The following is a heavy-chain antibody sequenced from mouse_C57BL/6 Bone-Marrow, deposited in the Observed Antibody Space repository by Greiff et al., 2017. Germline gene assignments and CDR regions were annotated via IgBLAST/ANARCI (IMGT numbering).Heavy chain of an antibody. CDR3: ARIYYYGLFDY. V-gene: IGHV5-4*01. D-gene: IGHD1-1*01. J-gene: IGHJ2*01. Sequence: EVHLVESGGGLVKPGGSLKLSCAASGFTFSSYAMSWVRQTPEKRLEWVATISDGGSYTYYPDNVKGRFTISRDNAKNNLYLQMSHLKSEDTAMYYCARIYYYGLFDYWGQGPTLTVSS. CDR2: ISDGGSYT. CDR1: GFTFSSYA.